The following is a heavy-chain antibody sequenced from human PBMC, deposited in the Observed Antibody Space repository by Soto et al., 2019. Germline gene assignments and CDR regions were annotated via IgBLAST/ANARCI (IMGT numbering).Heavy chain of an antibody. CDR2: INHSGST. J-gene: IGHJ6*02. V-gene: IGHV4-34*01. Sequence: QVQLQQWGAGLLKPSETLSLTCAVYGGSFNGYYWSWIRQPPGKGLEWIGEINHSGSTNYNPSLKSRVTISVDTSKNPFSLKLSSVTAADTAVYYCARGGYARPPYPYYYYAMDVWGQGTTVTVSS. CDR3: ARGGYARPPYPYYYYAMDV. D-gene: IGHD5-12*01. CDR1: GGSFNGYY.